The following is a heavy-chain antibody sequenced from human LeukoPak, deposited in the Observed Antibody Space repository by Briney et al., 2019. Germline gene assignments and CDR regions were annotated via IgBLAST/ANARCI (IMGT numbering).Heavy chain of an antibody. CDR1: GYTFTGYY. D-gene: IGHD3-9*01. CDR3: ARARGYYDILTGHYRHYYYYMDV. J-gene: IGHJ6*03. CDR2: INPNSGGT. V-gene: IGHV1-2*06. Sequence: ASVKVSCKASGYTFTGYYMHWVRQAPGQGLEWMGRINPNSGGTNYAQKFQGRVTMTRDTSISTAYMELSRLRSDDTAVYYCARARGYYDILTGHYRHYYYYMDVWGKGTTVTVSS.